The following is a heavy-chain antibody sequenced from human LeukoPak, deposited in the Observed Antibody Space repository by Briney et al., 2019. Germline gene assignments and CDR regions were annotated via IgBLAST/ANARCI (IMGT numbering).Heavy chain of an antibody. CDR3: ARDWGYYGSGDNYFDY. CDR2: INAGNGNT. Sequence: ASVKVSCKASGYTFTGYYMHWVRQAPGQRLEWMGWINAGNGNTKYSQKFQGRVTITRDTSASTAYMELSSLRSEDTAVYYCARDWGYYGSGDNYFDYWGQGTLVTVSS. CDR1: GYTFTGYY. V-gene: IGHV1-3*01. D-gene: IGHD3-10*01. J-gene: IGHJ4*02.